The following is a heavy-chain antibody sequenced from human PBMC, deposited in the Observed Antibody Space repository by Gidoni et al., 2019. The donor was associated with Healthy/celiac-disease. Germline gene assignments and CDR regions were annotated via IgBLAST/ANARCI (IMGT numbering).Heavy chain of an antibody. J-gene: IGHJ4*02. CDR2: ISYDGSNK. CDR1: GSTFSSYA. CDR3: ARGTYYYGSGSSEFDY. D-gene: IGHD3-10*01. V-gene: IGHV3-30-3*01. Sequence: QVQLVESGGGVVQPGGSLRLACPACGSTFSSYAMHWVRQAPGKGLEGVAVISYDGSNKYYADSVKGRFTISRDNSKNTLYLQMNSLRAEDTAVYYCARGTYYYGSGSSEFDYWGQGTLVTVSS.